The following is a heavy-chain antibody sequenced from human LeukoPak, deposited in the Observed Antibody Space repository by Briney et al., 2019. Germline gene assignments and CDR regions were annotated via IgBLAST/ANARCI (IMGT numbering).Heavy chain of an antibody. CDR3: ARKPSGSYWGPWFDP. CDR1: GGSFSGYY. CDR2: INHSGST. D-gene: IGHD1-26*01. V-gene: IGHV4-34*01. J-gene: IGHJ5*02. Sequence: SKTLSLTCAVYGGSFSGYYWSWIRQPPGKGLEWIGEINHSGSTNYNPSLKSRVTISVDTSKNQFSLKLSSVTAADTAVYYCARKPSGSYWGPWFDPWGQGTLVTVSS.